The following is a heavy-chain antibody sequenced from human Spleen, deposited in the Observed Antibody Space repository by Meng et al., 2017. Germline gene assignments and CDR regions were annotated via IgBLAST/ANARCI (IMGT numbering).Heavy chain of an antibody. Sequence: GSLRLSCTVSGASVSSHYWSWIRQPPGKGLEWIAYIYYTGNTNSNPSLKSRVTISVDTSNNQFSLKLSSVTAEDTAVYYCARDHPLKYSSSWYNWFDPWGQGTLVTVSS. V-gene: IGHV4-59*02. CDR2: IYYTGNT. CDR3: ARDHPLKYSSSWYNWFDP. CDR1: GASVSSHY. D-gene: IGHD6-13*01. J-gene: IGHJ5*02.